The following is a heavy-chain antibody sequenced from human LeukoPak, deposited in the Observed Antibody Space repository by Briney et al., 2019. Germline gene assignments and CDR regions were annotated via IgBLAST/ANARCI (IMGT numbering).Heavy chain of an antibody. D-gene: IGHD3-22*01. Sequence: PSETLSLTCTVSGDSISSSSYYWGWLRPPPGKGLGWIGSFYNSGSTYYHPSLKSRVTISVDTSTNQFSLKLSSVTAADTAVYYCARETRPSSGYPPAYFDYWGQGTLVTVSS. J-gene: IGHJ4*02. CDR3: ARETRPSSGYPPAYFDY. CDR1: GDSISSSSYY. CDR2: FYNSGST. V-gene: IGHV4-39*07.